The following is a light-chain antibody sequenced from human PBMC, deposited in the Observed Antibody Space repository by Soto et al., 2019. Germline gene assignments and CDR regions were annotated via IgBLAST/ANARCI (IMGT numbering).Light chain of an antibody. Sequence: AVQLTQSPSSLSASVGDRVTITCRASQGIRTDLGWYQQSPGKAPKVLIVGASTLQSGVPSRFSGSGSGTDFTLTISTLQPEDSATYYCLQDFSYPRTSGKGTKVEIK. J-gene: IGKJ1*01. CDR1: QGIRTD. CDR2: GAS. V-gene: IGKV1-6*01. CDR3: LQDFSYPRT.